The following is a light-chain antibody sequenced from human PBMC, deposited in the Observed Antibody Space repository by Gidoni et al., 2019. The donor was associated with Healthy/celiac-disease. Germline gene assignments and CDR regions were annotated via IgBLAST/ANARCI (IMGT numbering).Light chain of an antibody. Sequence: EIVWTQSPATLSLSPGERATLPCRASQSVSIYLAWYQQKPGQAPRLLIYDASNRATGIPARFSGSGSGTDFTLTISSLEPEDFAVYYCQQRSNWPRTFGQGTKVEIK. V-gene: IGKV3-11*01. CDR2: DAS. J-gene: IGKJ1*01. CDR3: QQRSNWPRT. CDR1: QSVSIY.